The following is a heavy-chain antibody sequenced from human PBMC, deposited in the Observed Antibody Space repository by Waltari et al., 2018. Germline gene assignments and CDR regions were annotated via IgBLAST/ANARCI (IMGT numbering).Heavy chain of an antibody. J-gene: IGHJ4*02. CDR2: IRHTGIT. CDR3: ARWDSPGRYFGD. V-gene: IGHV4-59*08. CDR1: GGPITNYF. Sequence: QVQLQESGPGLVKPSETLSLTCSVSGGPITNYFGNWIRQPPGKGLQWIGYIRHTGITKSNPSLKSRVTMAVDTSKSQFSLRLTSVSATDTAVYFCARWDSPGRYFGDWGQGTPVTVSS. D-gene: IGHD1-20*01.